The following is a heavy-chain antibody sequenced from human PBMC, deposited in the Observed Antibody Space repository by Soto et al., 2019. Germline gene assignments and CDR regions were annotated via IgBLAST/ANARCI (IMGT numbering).Heavy chain of an antibody. V-gene: IGHV3-30*18. CDR1: GFTFSSYG. D-gene: IGHD6-19*01. Sequence: GGSLRLSCAASGFTFSSYGMHWVRQAPGKGLEWVAVISYDGSNKYYADSVKGRFTISRDNSKNTLYLQMNSLRAEDTAVYYCAKDQHSSGWYGRVGGSYYSYYGMDVWGQGTTVTVSS. J-gene: IGHJ6*02. CDR3: AKDQHSSGWYGRVGGSYYSYYGMDV. CDR2: ISYDGSNK.